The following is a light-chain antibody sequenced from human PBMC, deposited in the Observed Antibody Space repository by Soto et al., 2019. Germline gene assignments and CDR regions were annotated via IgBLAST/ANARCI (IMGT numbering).Light chain of an antibody. V-gene: IGKV1-12*01. Sequence: DIQMTQSPSSVSASVGERVTITCRASQNIWRLLAWYQQKPGKAPELLIYDASSLQSGVPPRFSGSGSGTDCTLTISSLQPEDVSTYYCEQAGSFPITLGRGTRLEI. J-gene: IGKJ5*01. CDR3: EQAGSFPIT. CDR2: DAS. CDR1: QNIWRL.